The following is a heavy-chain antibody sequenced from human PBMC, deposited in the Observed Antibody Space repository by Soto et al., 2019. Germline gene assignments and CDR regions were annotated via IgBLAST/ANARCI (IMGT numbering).Heavy chain of an antibody. CDR1: GGSISSYY. J-gene: IGHJ6*03. D-gene: IGHD2-15*01. CDR2: IYYSGST. V-gene: IGHV4-59*01. CDR3: ARAHCSGGSCFLGYYYMDV. Sequence: QVQLQESGPGLVKPSETLSLTCTVSGGSISSYYWSWIRQPPGKGLEWIGCIYYSGSTNYNPSLKSRVTISVDTSKNQFSLKLSSVTAADTAVYYCARAHCSGGSCFLGYYYMDVWGKGTTVTVSS.